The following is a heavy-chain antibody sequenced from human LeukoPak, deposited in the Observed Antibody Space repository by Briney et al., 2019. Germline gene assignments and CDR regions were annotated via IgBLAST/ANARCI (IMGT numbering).Heavy chain of an antibody. D-gene: IGHD6-13*01. J-gene: IGHJ6*02. CDR1: GFTFSSYW. V-gene: IGHV3-7*04. CDR2: INQDGSEK. Sequence: GGSLRLSCAASGFTFSSYWMSWVRQAPGKGLEWVANINQDGSEKYYVDSVKGRFTISRDNAKNSVYLQMNSLRAEDTAVYYCARGAQQLDLYYYGMDVWGQGTTVTVSS. CDR3: ARGAQQLDLYYYGMDV.